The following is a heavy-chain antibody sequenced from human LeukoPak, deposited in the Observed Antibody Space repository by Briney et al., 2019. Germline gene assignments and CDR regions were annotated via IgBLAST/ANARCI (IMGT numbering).Heavy chain of an antibody. CDR2: IYYSGST. J-gene: IGHJ4*02. CDR3: ARDLGYYGSGSYFDY. CDR1: GGSIRSYF. V-gene: IGHV4-59*12. D-gene: IGHD3-10*01. Sequence: SETLSLTCTVSGGSIRSYFWSWIRQPPGKGLEWIGYIYYSGSTYYNPSLKSRVTISVDTSKNQFSLKLSSVTAADTAVYYCARDLGYYGSGSYFDYWGQGTLVTVSS.